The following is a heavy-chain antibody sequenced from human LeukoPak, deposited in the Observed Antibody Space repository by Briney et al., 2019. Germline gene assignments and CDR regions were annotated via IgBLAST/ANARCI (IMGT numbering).Heavy chain of an antibody. V-gene: IGHV1-69*13. CDR3: ASVYYYDSSGYYYGWGYYFDY. CDR2: IIPIFGTA. D-gene: IGHD3-22*01. J-gene: IGHJ4*02. CDR1: GGTFSSYA. Sequence: SVKVSCKASGGTFSSYAISWVRQAPGQGLEWMGGIIPIFGTANYAQKFQGRVTITADESTSTAYMELSSLRSEDTAVYYCASVYYYDSSGYYYGWGYYFDYWGQGTLVTASS.